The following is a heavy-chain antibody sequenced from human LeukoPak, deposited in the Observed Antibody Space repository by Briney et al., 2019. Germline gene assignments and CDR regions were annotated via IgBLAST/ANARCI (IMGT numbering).Heavy chain of an antibody. CDR2: ISSSSSYI. J-gene: IGHJ4*02. Sequence: GGSLRLSCAASGFTFSSYSMNWVRQAPGKGLEWVSSISSSSSYIYYADSVKGRFTISRDNAKNSLYLQMNSLRAEDTAVYYCAREPGYSGYDKGGFDYWGQGTLVTVSS. CDR1: GFTFSSYS. D-gene: IGHD5-12*01. CDR3: AREPGYSGYDKGGFDY. V-gene: IGHV3-21*01.